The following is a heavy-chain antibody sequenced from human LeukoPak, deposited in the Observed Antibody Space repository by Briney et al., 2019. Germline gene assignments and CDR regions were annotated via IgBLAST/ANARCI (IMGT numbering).Heavy chain of an antibody. Sequence: GGSLRLSCAASGFTFSSYSMNWVRQAPGKGLEWVSAISGSGGSTYYADSVKGRFTVSRDNSKNTLYLQMNSLRAEDTAVYYCAKDPNELAAAPNWFDPWGQGTLVTVSS. V-gene: IGHV3-23*01. D-gene: IGHD6-13*01. CDR1: GFTFSSYS. J-gene: IGHJ5*02. CDR2: ISGSGGST. CDR3: AKDPNELAAAPNWFDP.